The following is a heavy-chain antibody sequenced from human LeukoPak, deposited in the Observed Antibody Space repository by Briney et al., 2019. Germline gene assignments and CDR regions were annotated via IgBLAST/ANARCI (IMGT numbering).Heavy chain of an antibody. CDR3: AREPDCRSTSCYQYFYH. CDR1: GFTFSSCP. D-gene: IGHD2-2*01. V-gene: IGHV3-30*01. J-gene: IGHJ1*01. Sequence: GGSLRLSCAASGFTFSSCPMHWVRQAPGKGLEWVALISYDESYKYYADSVKGRFTISRDNSKNTLYLQMNSLRPEDTAVYYCAREPDCRSTSCYQYFYHWGQGTLVTVSS. CDR2: ISYDESYK.